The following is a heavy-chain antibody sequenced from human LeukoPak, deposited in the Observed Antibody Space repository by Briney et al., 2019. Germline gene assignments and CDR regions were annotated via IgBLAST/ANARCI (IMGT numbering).Heavy chain of an antibody. J-gene: IGHJ6*02. CDR1: GFTFSSYA. D-gene: IGHD6-19*01. CDR3: ARDRRIAVAGTLSIPQYYYYGMDV. Sequence: LRLSCAASGFTFSSYAMHWVRQAPGKGLEWVAGISYDGSNKYYADSVKGRFTISRDNSKNTLYLQMNSLRAEDTAVYYCARDRRIAVAGTLSIPQYYYYGMDVWGQGTTVTVSS. CDR2: ISYDGSNK. V-gene: IGHV3-30*04.